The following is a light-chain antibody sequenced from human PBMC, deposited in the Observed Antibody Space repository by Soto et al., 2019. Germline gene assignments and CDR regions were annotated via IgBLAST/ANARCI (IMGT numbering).Light chain of an antibody. CDR1: QSVTSY. CDR2: DAS. Sequence: EIVLTQSPATLSLSPGERATLSCRASQSVTSYLAWYQQKPGQAPRLLIYDASNRATGIPAWFSGSGSVTYFTLTISSLEADDVATYYWQQHASAPPTFGQGTRVEIK. CDR3: QQHASAPPT. V-gene: IGKV3-11*01. J-gene: IGKJ5*01.